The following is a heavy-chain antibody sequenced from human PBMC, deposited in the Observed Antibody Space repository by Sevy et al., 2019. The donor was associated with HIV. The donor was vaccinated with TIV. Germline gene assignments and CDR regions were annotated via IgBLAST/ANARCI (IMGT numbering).Heavy chain of an antibody. Sequence: GGSLRLSCAASGFTFSSYSMNWVRQAPGKGLEWVSYISSSSSTIYYADSVKGRFTISRDNVKNSLYLQMNSLRAEDTAVYYCARDYSSSWYGTIGFDYWGQGTLVTVSS. CDR2: ISSSSSTI. V-gene: IGHV3-48*01. CDR3: ARDYSSSWYGTIGFDY. J-gene: IGHJ4*02. D-gene: IGHD6-13*01. CDR1: GFTFSSYS.